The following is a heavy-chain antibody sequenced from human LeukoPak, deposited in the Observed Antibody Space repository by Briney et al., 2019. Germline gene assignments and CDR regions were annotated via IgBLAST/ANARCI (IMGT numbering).Heavy chain of an antibody. J-gene: IGHJ4*02. CDR1: RYTFTGYY. V-gene: IGHV1-2*06. Sequence: ASVKVSCKASRYTFTGYYMHWVRQAPGQGLEWMGRINPNSGGTDYAQKFQGRVTMTRDTSISTAYTELSRLRSDDTAVYYCARSNLRFLEWLLHYWGQGTLVTVSS. CDR2: INPNSGGT. CDR3: ARSNLRFLEWLLHY. D-gene: IGHD3-3*01.